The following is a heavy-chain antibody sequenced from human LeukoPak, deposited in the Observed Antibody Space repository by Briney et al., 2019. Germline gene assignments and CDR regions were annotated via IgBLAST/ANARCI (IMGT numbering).Heavy chain of an antibody. CDR2: IIPIFGTA. CDR3: ARTRSSSSSWYGQFDY. J-gene: IGHJ4*02. Sequence: ASVKVSCKASGGTFSSYAISCVRQAPGQGLEWMGGIIPIFGTANYAQKFQCRVTITADKSTSTAYMELSSLRSEDTAVYYCARTRSSSSSWYGQFDYWGQGTLVTVSS. V-gene: IGHV1-69*06. CDR1: GGTFSSYA. D-gene: IGHD6-13*01.